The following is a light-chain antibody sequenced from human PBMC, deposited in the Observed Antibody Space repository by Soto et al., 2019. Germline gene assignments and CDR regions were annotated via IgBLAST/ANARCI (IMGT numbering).Light chain of an antibody. CDR2: EVS. V-gene: IGLV2-8*01. Sequence: QSVLTQPPSASGSPGQSVTISCTGTSSDVGGYNYVSWYQQHPGKAPKLMIFEVSKRPSGVPDRFSGSKSGNTASLTVSGLQAEDEADYYCSSYAGNNIFYVFGTGTKVTVL. CDR1: SSDVGGYNY. J-gene: IGLJ1*01. CDR3: SSYAGNNIFYV.